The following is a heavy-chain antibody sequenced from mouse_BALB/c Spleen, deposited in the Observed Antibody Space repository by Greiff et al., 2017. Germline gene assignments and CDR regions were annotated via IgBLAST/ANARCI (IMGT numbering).Heavy chain of an antibody. CDR2: IRLKSNNYAS. V-gene: IGHV6-6*02. CDR1: GFTFSNYW. CDR3: TSSTSQRGFAY. Sequence: EVHLVESGGGLVQPGGSMKLSCVASGFTFSNYWMNWVRQSPEKGLEWVAEIRLKSNNYASHYAESVKGRFTISRADSKSSVYPQMNNLRAEDTGIYSCTSSTSQRGFAYWGQGTLVAVSA. J-gene: IGHJ3*01. D-gene: IGHD2-1*01.